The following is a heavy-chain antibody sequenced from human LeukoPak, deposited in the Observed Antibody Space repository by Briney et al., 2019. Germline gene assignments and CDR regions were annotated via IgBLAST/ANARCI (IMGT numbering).Heavy chain of an antibody. CDR3: ARINTRSYYYFDY. V-gene: IGHV4-59*01. D-gene: IGHD1-26*01. J-gene: IGHJ4*02. CDR2: IYYSGST. CDR1: GGSISSYY. Sequence: PSETLSLSCTVSGGSISSYYWSWIRQPPGKGLEWIGYIYYSGSTNYNPSLKSRVTISVDTSKNQFSLKLSAVTAADTAVYYCARINTRSYYYFDYWGQGTLVTVSS.